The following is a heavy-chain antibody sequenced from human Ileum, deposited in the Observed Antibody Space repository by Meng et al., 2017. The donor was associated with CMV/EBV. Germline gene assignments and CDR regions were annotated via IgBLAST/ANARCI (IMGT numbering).Heavy chain of an antibody. D-gene: IGHD2-15*01. CDR3: ARGVAGGPFDY. V-gene: IGHV4-39*07. CDR1: GGSISSSSFY. Sequence: QLQLKESGPGLVKPSETLSLACTVSGGSISSSSFYWGWIRQPPGKGLEWIGSIYYSGSTYYNPSLKSRVTISVDTSKNQFSLKLSSVTAADTAVYYCARGVAGGPFDYWGQGTLVTVSS. J-gene: IGHJ4*02. CDR2: IYYSGST.